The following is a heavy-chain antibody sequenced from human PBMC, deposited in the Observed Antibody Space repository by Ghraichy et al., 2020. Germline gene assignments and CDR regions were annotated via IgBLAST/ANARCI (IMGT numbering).Heavy chain of an antibody. J-gene: IGHJ4*02. D-gene: IGHD4-23*01. CDR2: IYTSGST. CDR3: ARDRTRGVTRGFDY. Sequence: SETLSLTCTVSGGSISSYYWSWIRQPAGKGLEWIGRIYTSGSTNYNPSLKSRVTMSVDTSKNQFSLKLSSVTAADTAVYYCARDRTRGVTRGFDYWGQGTLVTVSS. CDR1: GGSISSYY. V-gene: IGHV4-4*07.